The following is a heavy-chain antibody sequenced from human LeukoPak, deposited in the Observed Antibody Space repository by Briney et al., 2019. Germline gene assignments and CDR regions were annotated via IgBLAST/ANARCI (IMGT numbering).Heavy chain of an antibody. Sequence: SETLSLTCAVYGGSFSGYYWSWIRQPPGKGLEWIGEINHSGSTNYNPSLKSRVTISVDTSKNQFSLKLSSVTAADTAVYYCAITPYVDGTRDYWGQGTLVTVSS. V-gene: IGHV4-34*01. CDR3: AITPYVDGTRDY. D-gene: IGHD1-7*01. CDR2: INHSGST. J-gene: IGHJ4*02. CDR1: GGSFSGYY.